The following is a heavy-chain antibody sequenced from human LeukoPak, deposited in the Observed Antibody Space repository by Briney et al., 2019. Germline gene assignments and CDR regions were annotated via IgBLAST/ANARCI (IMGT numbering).Heavy chain of an antibody. CDR3: ARRLGTGWYYDY. CDR1: GGSISTYY. CDR2: IYYSGST. V-gene: IGHV4-59*01. J-gene: IGHJ4*02. Sequence: SETLSLTCTVSGGSISTYYWTWIRQPPGKGLEWIGYIYYSGSTNYNPPLQSRVTISVDTSKNQFSLKLSSVTAADTAVYYCARRLGTGWYYDYWGQGTLVTVSS. D-gene: IGHD6-19*01.